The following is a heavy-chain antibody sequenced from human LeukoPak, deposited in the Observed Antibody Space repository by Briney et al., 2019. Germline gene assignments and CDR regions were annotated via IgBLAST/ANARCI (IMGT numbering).Heavy chain of an antibody. V-gene: IGHV3-53*01. CDR2: IYIDGTT. J-gene: IGHJ4*02. Sequence: GGSLRLSCAASGFIGSHNYMTWVRQAPGKGLEWISVIYIDGTTYYADSVKGRFTISRDQANNTLYLQMNTLRDEDTAVYYCARGPRYSFYWGQGTLVSVSS. D-gene: IGHD6-13*01. CDR3: ARGPRYSFY. CDR1: GFIGSHNY.